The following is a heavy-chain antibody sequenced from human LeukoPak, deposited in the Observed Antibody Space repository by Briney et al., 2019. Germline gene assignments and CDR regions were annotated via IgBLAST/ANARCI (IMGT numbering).Heavy chain of an antibody. J-gene: IGHJ6*02. Sequence: ASVKVSCKASGYTFTSYGISWVRQAPGQGLEWMRWISAYNGNTNYAQKLQGRVTMTTDTSTSTAYMELRSLRSDDTAVYYCARTGTTGYYYYGMDVWGQGTTVTVSS. D-gene: IGHD1-1*01. CDR2: ISAYNGNT. V-gene: IGHV1-18*01. CDR1: GYTFTSYG. CDR3: ARTGTTGYYYYGMDV.